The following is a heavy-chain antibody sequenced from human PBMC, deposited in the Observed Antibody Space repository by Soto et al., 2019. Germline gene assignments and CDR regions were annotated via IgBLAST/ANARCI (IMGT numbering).Heavy chain of an antibody. Sequence: QVQLVQSGAEVKKPGSSVKVACKASGDTFNSYAMNWVRQAPGQGLEWMGGIIPIYGTANYAQKFRGRVTITADESTSTADVELRSLGSEDTAVYYWAGVAGMGGGVIDNWFDSWGEGNLVTVS. J-gene: IGHJ5*01. CDR3: AGVAGMGGGVIDNWFDS. D-gene: IGHD3-16*02. CDR2: IIPIYGTA. CDR1: GDTFNSYA. V-gene: IGHV1-69*01.